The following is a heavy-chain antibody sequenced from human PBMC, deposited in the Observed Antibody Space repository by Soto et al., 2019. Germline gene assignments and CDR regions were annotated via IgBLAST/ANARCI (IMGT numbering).Heavy chain of an antibody. D-gene: IGHD3-16*01. V-gene: IGHV4-39*01. Sequence: SETLSLTCTVSGGSISSGNYYWGWIRQPPGKGLEWIGSVYYSGSTNYNSSLKSRVTISVDTSNNQFSLRLTSVTAADTAVYYCASPTLGAFDIWGQGTMVTVS. CDR2: VYYSGST. J-gene: IGHJ3*02. CDR1: GGSISSGNYY. CDR3: ASPTLGAFDI.